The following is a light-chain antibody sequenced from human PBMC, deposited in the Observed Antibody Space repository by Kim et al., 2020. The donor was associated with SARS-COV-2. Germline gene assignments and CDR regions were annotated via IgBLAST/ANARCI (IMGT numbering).Light chain of an antibody. CDR3: QQYGSSYT. CDR2: GAS. V-gene: IGKV3-20*01. Sequence: SLSPRERAPLSCRASQSFSSRYLAWYQQKPGQAPRLLIYGASSRATGIPDRFSGSGSGTDFTLTISRLEPEDFAVYYCQQYGSSYTFGQGTKLEI. CDR1: QSFSSRY. J-gene: IGKJ2*01.